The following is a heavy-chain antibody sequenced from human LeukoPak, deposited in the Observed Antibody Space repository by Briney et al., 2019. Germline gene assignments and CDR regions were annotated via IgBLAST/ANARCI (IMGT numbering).Heavy chain of an antibody. CDR1: GFTFRSYA. J-gene: IGHJ4*02. CDR3: AKDLHYTTYGYYFDY. Sequence: GGSLRLSCTASGFTFRSYAMNWVRQAPGKGLEWVSGIGAGGTFTYYADSVKGRFTIFRDNSRNTLYLQMNSLRADDTAVYYCAKDLHYTTYGYYFDYWGQGTLVTVSS. D-gene: IGHD4-11*01. CDR2: IGAGGTFT. V-gene: IGHV3-23*01.